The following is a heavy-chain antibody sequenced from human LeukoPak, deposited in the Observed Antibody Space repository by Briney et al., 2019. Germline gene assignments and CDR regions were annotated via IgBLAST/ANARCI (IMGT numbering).Heavy chain of an antibody. CDR1: GFTVSSNY. CDR3: ARVKGGSSWYTAYYMDV. D-gene: IGHD6-13*01. CDR2: IYSGGST. J-gene: IGHJ6*03. V-gene: IGHV3-53*01. Sequence: GGSLRLSCAASGFTVSSNYMSWVRQAPGKGLEWVSVIYSGGSTYYADSVKGRFTISRDNSKNTLYLQMNSLRAEDTAVYYCARVKGGSSWYTAYYMDVWSKGTTVTVSS.